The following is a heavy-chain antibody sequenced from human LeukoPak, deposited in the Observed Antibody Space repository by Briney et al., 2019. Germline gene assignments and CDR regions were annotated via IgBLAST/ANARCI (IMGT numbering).Heavy chain of an antibody. V-gene: IGHV3-9*01. Sequence: PGGSLRLSCAASGFTFDDYAMHWVRQAPGKGLEWVSGISWNSGSIGYADSVKGRFTISRDNAKNSLYLQMSSLRAEDTALYYCAKEAMVRGVISPDAFDIWGQGTMVTVSS. CDR1: GFTFDDYA. CDR2: ISWNSGSI. D-gene: IGHD3-10*01. J-gene: IGHJ3*02. CDR3: AKEAMVRGVISPDAFDI.